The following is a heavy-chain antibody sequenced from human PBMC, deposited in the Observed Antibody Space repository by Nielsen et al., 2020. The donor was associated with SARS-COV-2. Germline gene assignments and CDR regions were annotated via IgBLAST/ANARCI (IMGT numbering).Heavy chain of an antibody. V-gene: IGHV2-26*01. CDR2: IFSHDEK. CDR1: GFSLSNARMG. CDR3: ARIQLELRLFYFYYSMDV. J-gene: IGHJ6*03. Sequence: SGPTLVNPTETLTLTCTVSGFSLSNARMGVGWIRQPPGRALESLAHIFSHDEKSYSTSLKSRLTISKDTSKSQVVLTMTNMDPVDTATYYCARIQLELRLFYFYYSMDVWGKGTTVTVSS. D-gene: IGHD1-7*01.